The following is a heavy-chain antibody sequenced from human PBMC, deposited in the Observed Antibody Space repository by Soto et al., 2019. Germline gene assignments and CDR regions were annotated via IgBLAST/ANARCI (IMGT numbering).Heavy chain of an antibody. CDR3: ARVSGSYYDVFDI. CDR1: GFTFSSYS. CDR2: ISTSSSYI. J-gene: IGHJ3*02. D-gene: IGHD1-26*01. Sequence: PGGSLRLCCAASGFTFSSYSMNWVRQAPGKGLEWVSSISTSSSYIYYADSVKGRFTISRDNAKSSLYLQMDSLRAEDTAVYYCARVSGSYYDVFDIWGQGTMVTVSS. V-gene: IGHV3-21*01.